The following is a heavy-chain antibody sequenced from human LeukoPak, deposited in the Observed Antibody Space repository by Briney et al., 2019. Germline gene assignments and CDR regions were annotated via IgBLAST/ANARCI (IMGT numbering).Heavy chain of an antibody. J-gene: IGHJ5*02. CDR2: IAHDGST. CDR1: GGFFNGYN. V-gene: IGHV4-34*01. D-gene: IGHD3-10*01. CDR3: ARRGRQVGYGSQSYRGWLDP. Sequence: PSETLSLTSAVYGGFFNGYNWNWIRQAPGKGLEWLGEIAHDGSTNYNPSISSRLSISLDTSKNEFSLKVIPVTAADTAIYYCARRGRQVGYGSQSYRGWLDPWGQGTLVTVSS.